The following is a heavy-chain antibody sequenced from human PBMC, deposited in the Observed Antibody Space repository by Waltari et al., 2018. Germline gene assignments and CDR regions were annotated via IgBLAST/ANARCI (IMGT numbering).Heavy chain of an antibody. J-gene: IGHJ4*02. D-gene: IGHD5-18*01. CDR2: IYSGGST. CDR3: ARGIVGYSYGFDC. Sequence: EVQLVESGGGLIQPVGSLRLSCAASGFTVSSNYFSWVRQAPGKGLEWVSFIYSGGSTYYAGSVKGRFTISRDNVKNTLYLQMNSLRVEDTAVYYCARGIVGYSYGFDCWGQGTLVTVSS. CDR1: GFTVSSNY. V-gene: IGHV3-53*01.